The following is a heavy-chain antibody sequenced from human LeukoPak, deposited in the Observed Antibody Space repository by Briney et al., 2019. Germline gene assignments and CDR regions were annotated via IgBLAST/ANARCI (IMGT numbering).Heavy chain of an antibody. V-gene: IGHV3-9*01. D-gene: IGHD1-26*01. J-gene: IGHJ3*02. CDR2: ISWNSGSI. Sequence: GGSLRLSCAASGFTFDDYAMHWVRQAPGKGLEWVSGISWNSGSIDYADSVKGRFTISRDNAKNSLYLQMNSLRAEDTALYYCAKGSWELLSNAFDIWGQGTMVTVSS. CDR3: AKGSWELLSNAFDI. CDR1: GFTFDDYA.